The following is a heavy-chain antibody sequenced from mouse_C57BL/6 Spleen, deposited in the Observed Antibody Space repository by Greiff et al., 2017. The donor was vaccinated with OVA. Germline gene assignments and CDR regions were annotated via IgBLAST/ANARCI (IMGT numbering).Heavy chain of an antibody. CDR1: GYAFSSSW. CDR2: IYPGDGDT. J-gene: IGHJ3*01. CDR3: ARIYDYEAY. D-gene: IGHD2-4*01. Sequence: QVQLKESGPELVKPGASVKISCKASGYAFSSSWMNWVKQRPGKGLEWIGRIYPGDGDTNYNGKFKGKATLTADKSSSTAYMQLSSLTSEDSAVYFCARIYDYEAYWGQGTLVTVSA. V-gene: IGHV1-82*01.